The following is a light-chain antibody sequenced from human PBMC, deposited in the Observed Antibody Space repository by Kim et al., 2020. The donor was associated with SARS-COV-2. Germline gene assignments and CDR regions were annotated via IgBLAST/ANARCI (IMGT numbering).Light chain of an antibody. CDR3: GTWDTNLTAGV. J-gene: IGLJ2*01. V-gene: IGLV1-51*01. CDR2: DNN. Sequence: GKGVTISCSGSSSNIGNKYVSWYQQLPGTAPRLLIYDNNKRPSGIPDRFSGSKSGTSATLGITGLQTGDEADYHCGTWDTNLTAGVFGGGTKLTVL. CDR1: SSNIGNKY.